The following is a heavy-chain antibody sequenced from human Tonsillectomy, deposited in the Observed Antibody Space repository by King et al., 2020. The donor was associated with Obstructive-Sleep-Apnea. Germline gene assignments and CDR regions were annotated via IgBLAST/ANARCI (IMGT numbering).Heavy chain of an antibody. CDR2: IYGSGTT. J-gene: IGHJ4*02. V-gene: IGHV4-4*07. Sequence: QLQESGPGLVKPSETLSLTCFVSGCSISNYYWSWIRQPAGKGLEWIGRIYGSGTTNYNPSLKSRVTMSGDTSKNQFSLKLSSVTAADTAVYYCARARSTTFGEFDYWGQGTLVTVSS. CDR1: GCSISNYY. CDR3: ARARSTTFGEFDY. D-gene: IGHD3-10*02.